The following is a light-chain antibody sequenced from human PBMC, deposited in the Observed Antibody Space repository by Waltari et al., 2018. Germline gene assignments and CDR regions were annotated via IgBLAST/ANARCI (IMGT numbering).Light chain of an antibody. V-gene: IGLV3-27*01. CDR1: VLGKKF. J-gene: IGLJ2*01. CDR2: RDS. CDR3: FTVDDNSLRL. Sequence: SYELTQPSSVSVSPGQTARITCSGDVLGKKFIRWFQQKPGQAPGLLIFRDSERPSGIHERFSGSSAGTTVTLTISGAQVEDEADYYCFTVDDNSLRLFGGGTKLTVL.